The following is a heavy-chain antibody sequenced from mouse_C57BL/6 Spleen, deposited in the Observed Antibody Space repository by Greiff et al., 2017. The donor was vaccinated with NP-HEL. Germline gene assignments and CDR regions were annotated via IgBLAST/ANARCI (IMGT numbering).Heavy chain of an antibody. J-gene: IGHJ1*03. D-gene: IGHD2-1*01. V-gene: IGHV1-82*01. CDR1: GYAFSSSW. CDR3: VYGNYDYWYFDV. CDR2: IYPGDGDT. Sequence: VQLQQSGPELVKPGASVKISCKASGYAFSSSWMNWVKQRPGKGLEWIGRIYPGDGDTNYNGKFKGKATLTADKSSSTAYMQLSSLTSEDSAVYFCVYGNYDYWYFDVWGTGTTVTVSS.